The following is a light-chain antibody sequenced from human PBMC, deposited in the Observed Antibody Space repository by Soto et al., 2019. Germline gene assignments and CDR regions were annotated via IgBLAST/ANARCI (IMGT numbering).Light chain of an antibody. J-gene: IGLJ2*01. CDR3: TSYTAFSTDIL. Sequence: QSALTQPPSASGSPGQSVTISCTGTSSDVGGYNYVSWYQQHPGKAPKLMIYEVNKRPSGVPDRFSGSKSGDTASLTISGLQAEDEADYYCTSYTAFSTDILFGGGTKSPS. CDR2: EVN. V-gene: IGLV2-8*01. CDR1: SSDVGGYNY.